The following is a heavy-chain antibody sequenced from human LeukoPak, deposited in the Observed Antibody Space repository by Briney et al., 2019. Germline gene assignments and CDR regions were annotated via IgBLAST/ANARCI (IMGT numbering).Heavy chain of an antibody. J-gene: IGHJ4*02. CDR1: GFTFSNFW. CDR3: VAGTTY. V-gene: IGHV3-7*05. Sequence: GGSLRLSCAASGFTFSNFWMTCVRQAPGKGLEWVAIIKQDGSQKYYVDSVKGRFTISRDNARNSLYLQMNSLRAEDTAVYWAVAGTTYWGQGTLVTVSS. CDR2: IKQDGSQK. D-gene: IGHD6-19*01.